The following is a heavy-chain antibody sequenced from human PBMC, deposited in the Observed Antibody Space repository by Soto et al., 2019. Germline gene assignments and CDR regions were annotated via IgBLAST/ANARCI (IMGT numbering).Heavy chain of an antibody. CDR3: ARDNGFPHLGSSGAFYI. D-gene: IGHD3-10*01. CDR1: GFTFSSYA. CDR2: ISYDGSNK. J-gene: IGHJ3*02. V-gene: IGHV3-30-3*01. Sequence: QVQLVESGGGVVQPGRSLRLSCAASGFTFSSYAMHWVRQAPGKGLEWVAVISYDGSNKYYADSVKGRFTISRDNSKNSLDLQMNSLTAEDTSVYYCARDNGFPHLGSSGAFYIGGQVTMVTVSS.